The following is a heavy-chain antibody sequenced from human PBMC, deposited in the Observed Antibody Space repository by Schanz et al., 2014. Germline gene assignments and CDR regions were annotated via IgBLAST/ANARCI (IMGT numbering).Heavy chain of an antibody. V-gene: IGHV3-30*09. CDR3: AKEDRTHSSDYVY. J-gene: IGHJ4*02. CDR1: GFTFSRHA. CDR2: ITYDGSNK. D-gene: IGHD3-22*01. Sequence: QVELVESGGGVVQPGRSLRLSCAASGFTFSRHAMHWVRQAAGKGLEWVAAITYDGSNKYYAESVKGRFAISRDDSKNTLYLQMNSLRPEDTAVYYCAKEDRTHSSDYVYWGQGTLVTVSS.